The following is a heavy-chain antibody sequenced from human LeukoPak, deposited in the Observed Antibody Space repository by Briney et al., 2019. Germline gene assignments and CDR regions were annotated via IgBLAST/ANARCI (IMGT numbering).Heavy chain of an antibody. Sequence: GGSLRLSCAASGFTFRSHAMSWVRQAPEKGLEWVSGIHSGGSTYYADSVKGRFTISRDNSKNTLYLQMNSLRAEDTAVYYCANSRSVAVTDAFDIWGQGTMVSVSS. V-gene: IGHV3-23*01. D-gene: IGHD2-21*02. J-gene: IGHJ3*02. CDR1: GFTFRSHA. CDR3: ANSRSVAVTDAFDI. CDR2: IHSGGST.